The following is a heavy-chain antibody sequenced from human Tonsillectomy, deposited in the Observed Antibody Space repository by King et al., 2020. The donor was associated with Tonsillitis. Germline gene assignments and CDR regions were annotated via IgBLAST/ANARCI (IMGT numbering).Heavy chain of an antibody. J-gene: IGHJ4*02. V-gene: IGHV3-7*03. Sequence: VQLVESGGGLVQPGGSLRLSCAASGFTFSSFLMSWVRQAPGKGLEWVANIKQDGSEKYYVDSMKGRFTISRDNTKNSLYLQMNSLRAEVTAVYYCAVGRYWGQGALVIVSS. CDR3: AVGRY. CDR2: IKQDGSEK. CDR1: GFTFSSFL. D-gene: IGHD1-26*01.